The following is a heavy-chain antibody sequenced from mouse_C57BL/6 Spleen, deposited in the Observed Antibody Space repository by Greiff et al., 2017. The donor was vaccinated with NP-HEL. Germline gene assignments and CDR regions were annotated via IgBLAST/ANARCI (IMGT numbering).Heavy chain of an antibody. V-gene: IGHV1-53*01. J-gene: IGHJ1*03. CDR2: INPSNGGT. Sequence: QVQLKQPGTELVKPGASVKLSCKASGYTFTRYWMHWVKQRPGQGLEWIGNINPSNGGTNYNEKFKSKATLTVDKSSSTAYMQLSSLTSEDSAVYCCARGKFPGWYFDVWGTGTTVTVSS. CDR3: ARGKFPGWYFDV. CDR1: GYTFTRYW.